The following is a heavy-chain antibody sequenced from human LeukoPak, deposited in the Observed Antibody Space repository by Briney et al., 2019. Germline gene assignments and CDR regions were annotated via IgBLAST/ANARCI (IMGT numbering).Heavy chain of an antibody. Sequence: GRSLRLSCAASGFTFSSYGMHCVRQAPGKGLEWVAVISYDGSDKYYADSVKGRFTISRDNSKNTLYLQMNSLRGEDTAVYYCSRGYTYGDYWGQGTLVTVSS. CDR2: ISYDGSDK. V-gene: IGHV3-30*03. CDR1: GFTFSSYG. J-gene: IGHJ4*02. CDR3: SRGYTYGDY. D-gene: IGHD5-18*01.